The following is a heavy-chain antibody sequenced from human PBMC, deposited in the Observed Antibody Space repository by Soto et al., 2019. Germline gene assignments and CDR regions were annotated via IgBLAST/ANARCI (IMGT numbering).Heavy chain of an antibody. CDR2: INAGNGNT. CDR3: ARGGSLYWYFDL. J-gene: IGHJ2*01. D-gene: IGHD1-26*01. Sequence: QVQLVQSGAEVKKPGASVKVSCKASGYTFTNYAMHWVRQAPGQRLERMGWINAGNGNTKYSQKFQSRVTITTDTSASTAYMELSSLRSEETAVYYCARGGSLYWYFDLWGRGTLVTVSS. CDR1: GYTFTNYA. V-gene: IGHV1-3*01.